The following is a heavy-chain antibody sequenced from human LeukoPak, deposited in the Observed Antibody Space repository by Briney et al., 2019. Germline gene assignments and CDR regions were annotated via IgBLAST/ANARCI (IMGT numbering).Heavy chain of an antibody. Sequence: GGSLSLSCAASGFSLSPYAMQWVRLAPRTRLEYVSALSSDGDRTYYANSVKGRFTISRDNSKSTLYLQMGSLRAEDMAVYYCARSEQQDFGDYEFDYWGQGTLVTVSS. CDR3: ARSEQQDFGDYEFDY. CDR2: LSSDGDRT. V-gene: IGHV3-64*01. CDR1: GFSLSPYA. D-gene: IGHD4-17*01. J-gene: IGHJ4*02.